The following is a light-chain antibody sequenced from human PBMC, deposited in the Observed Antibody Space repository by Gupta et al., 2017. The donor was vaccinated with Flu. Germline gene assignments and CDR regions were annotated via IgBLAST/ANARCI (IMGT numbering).Light chain of an antibody. J-gene: IGLJ1*01. Sequence: SYELTQPPSVSVSPGQTASITCSGDKLGDKYACWYQQKPGQSPVLVIYKDSKRPAGIPERFSGSNSGNTATLTISGTQAMDEDDYYCQAWDSSTYVFGTGTKVTVL. CDR2: KDS. CDR1: KLGDKY. V-gene: IGLV3-1*01. CDR3: QAWDSSTYV.